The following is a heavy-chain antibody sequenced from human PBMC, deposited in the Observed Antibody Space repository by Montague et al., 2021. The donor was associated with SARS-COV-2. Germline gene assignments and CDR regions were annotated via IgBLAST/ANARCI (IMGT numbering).Heavy chain of an antibody. J-gene: IGHJ6*02. CDR1: GFTFSSYS. CDR2: ISSSSSYI. CDR3: ARDCSSTSCYPDNYYYYGMDV. V-gene: IGHV3-21*01. Sequence: SLRLSCAASGFTFSSYSMNWVRQAPGKGLEWVSSISSSSSYIYYADSVKGRFTISRDNAKNSLYLQMNSLRAEDTAVYYCARDCSSTSCYPDNYYYYGMDVWCQGTTVTVSS. D-gene: IGHD2-2*01.